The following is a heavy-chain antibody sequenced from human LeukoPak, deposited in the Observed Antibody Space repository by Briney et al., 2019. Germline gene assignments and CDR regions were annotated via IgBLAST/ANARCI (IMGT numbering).Heavy chain of an antibody. CDR1: GYTFTGYY. J-gene: IGHJ4*02. CDR2: INPSGGST. V-gene: IGHV1-46*01. D-gene: IGHD5-24*01. Sequence: ASVKVSCKASGYTFTGYYKHWVRQAPGQGLEWMGIINPSGGSTSYAQKFQGRVTMTRDTSTSTVYMELSSLRSEDTAVYYCARGERWLQGEYYVDYWGQGTLVTVSS. CDR3: ARGERWLQGEYYVDY.